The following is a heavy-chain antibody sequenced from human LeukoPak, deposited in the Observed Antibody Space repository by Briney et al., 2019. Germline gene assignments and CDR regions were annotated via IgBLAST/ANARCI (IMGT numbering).Heavy chain of an antibody. V-gene: IGHV4-59*01. CDR3: ARGYSSGWYVD. D-gene: IGHD6-19*01. CDR1: GGSFSGYY. Sequence: SSETLSLTCAVYGGSFSGYYWSWIRQPPGKGLEWIGYIYYSGSTNYNPSLKSRVTISVDTSKNQFSLKLSSVTAADTAVYYCARGYSSGWYVDWGQGTLVTVSS. J-gene: IGHJ4*02. CDR2: IYYSGST.